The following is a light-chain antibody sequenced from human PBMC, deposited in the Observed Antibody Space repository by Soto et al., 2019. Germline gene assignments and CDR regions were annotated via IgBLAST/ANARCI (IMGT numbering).Light chain of an antibody. J-gene: IGKJ4*01. Sequence: EIVLTQSPATLSLSPGEGATLSCRASQSVSSYLAWYQQKAGQAPRLLIYDASKRATGIPARFSGSGSGTDFTRTISSLEPEDFAVYYCQQRSDWPSTFGGGTKVDIK. CDR1: QSVSSY. CDR2: DAS. CDR3: QQRSDWPST. V-gene: IGKV3-11*01.